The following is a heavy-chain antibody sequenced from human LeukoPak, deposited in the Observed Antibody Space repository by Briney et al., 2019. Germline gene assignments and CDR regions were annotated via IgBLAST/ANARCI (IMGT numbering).Heavy chain of an antibody. Sequence: SETLSLTCAVYGGSFSGYYWSWIRQPPGKGLEWIGEINHSGSTNYNPSLKSRVTISVDTSKNQFSLKLSSVTAADTAVYYCAGRHIAARLDWGQGTLVTVSS. CDR3: AGRHIAARLD. V-gene: IGHV4-34*01. CDR1: GGSFSGYY. CDR2: INHSGST. D-gene: IGHD6-6*01. J-gene: IGHJ4*02.